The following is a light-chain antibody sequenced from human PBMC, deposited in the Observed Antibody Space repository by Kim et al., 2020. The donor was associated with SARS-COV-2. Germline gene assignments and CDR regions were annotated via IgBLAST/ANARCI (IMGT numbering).Light chain of an antibody. V-gene: IGKV3-11*01. CDR1: QSVNTY. CDR3: QQRHNWLT. Sequence: EIVLTQSPATLSLSPGERATLSCRASQSVNTYLAWYRQKPGQAPKLLIFDASNRATGIPARFSGSGSGTDFTLTISSLEPEDFAVYYCQQRHNWLTFGGGTTVDIK. CDR2: DAS. J-gene: IGKJ4*01.